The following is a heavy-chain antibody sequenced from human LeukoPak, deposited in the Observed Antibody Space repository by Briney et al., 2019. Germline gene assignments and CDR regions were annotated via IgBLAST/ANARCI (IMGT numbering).Heavy chain of an antibody. J-gene: IGHJ5*02. D-gene: IGHD6-19*01. CDR2: IIPIFGTA. CDR3: ARDNSSGWDWFDP. CDR1: GGTFSSYA. V-gene: IGHV1-69*05. Sequence: ASAKVSCKASGGTFSSYAISWVRQAPGQGLEWMGGIIPIFGTANYAQKFQGRVTITTDESTSTAYMELSSLRSEDTAVYYCARDNSSGWDWFDPWGQGTLVTVSS.